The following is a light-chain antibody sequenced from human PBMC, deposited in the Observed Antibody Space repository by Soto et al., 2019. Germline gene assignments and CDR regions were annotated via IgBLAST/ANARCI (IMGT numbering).Light chain of an antibody. CDR1: RSYVGGYNY. Sequence: QSVLTQHASLSGSPGQSITISCTGTRSYVGGYNYGSWYQQHTGKAPKLMLSDVSIPLSGVSNRFSGSKSGNTASLTIAWLQSEDEASYCCSSYTSRSPLWVFGGGTQLTVL. J-gene: IGLJ3*02. V-gene: IGLV2-14*01. CDR3: SSYTSRSPLWV. CDR2: DVS.